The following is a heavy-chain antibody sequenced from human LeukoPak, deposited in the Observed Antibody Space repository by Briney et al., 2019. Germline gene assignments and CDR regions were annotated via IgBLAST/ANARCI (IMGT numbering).Heavy chain of an antibody. D-gene: IGHD6-19*01. CDR3: AREDNLGSGSSPNDY. V-gene: IGHV1-24*01. J-gene: IGHJ4*02. CDR2: FDPEDGET. Sequence: ASVKVSCKVSGYTLTELSMHWVRQAPGKGLEWMGGFDPEDGETIYAQKFQGRVTMTEDTSTDTAYMELSSLRSGDTAVYYCAREDNLGSGSSPNDYWGQGTLVTVSS. CDR1: GYTLTELS.